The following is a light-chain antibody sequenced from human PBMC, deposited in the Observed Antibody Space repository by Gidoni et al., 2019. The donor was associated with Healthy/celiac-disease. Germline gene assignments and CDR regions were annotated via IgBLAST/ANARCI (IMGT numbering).Light chain of an antibody. CDR1: NIGSKN. CDR3: QVWDSSSDHPV. CDR2: DDS. J-gene: IGLJ3*02. Sequence: SYVLTQPPSVSVAPGQTARITCGGNNIGSKNVHWYQQKPGQAPVLVVYDDSDRPSGIPKRFSGSNAGNTATLTISRVEAGDEADYYCQVWDSSSDHPVFGGGTKLTVL. V-gene: IGLV3-21*02.